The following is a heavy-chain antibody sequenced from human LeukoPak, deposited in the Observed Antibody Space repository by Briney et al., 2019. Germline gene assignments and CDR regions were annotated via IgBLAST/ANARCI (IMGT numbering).Heavy chain of an antibody. D-gene: IGHD3-10*01. V-gene: IGHV4-34*01. J-gene: IGHJ4*02. CDR1: GVSFSGYY. CDR2: ISHSGST. Sequence: PSETLSLTCAVYGVSFSGYYWSWIRQPPGKGLEWIGEISHSGSTNYNPSLKSGVTISVDTSKNQFSLKLSSVTAADTAVYYCARGGRVWFGELFHRYYFDYWGQGTLVTVSS. CDR3: ARGGRVWFGELFHRYYFDY.